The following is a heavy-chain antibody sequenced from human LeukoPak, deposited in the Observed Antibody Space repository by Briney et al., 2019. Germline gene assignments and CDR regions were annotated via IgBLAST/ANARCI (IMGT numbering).Heavy chain of an antibody. V-gene: IGHV4-34*01. J-gene: IGHJ4*02. CDR3: ARVEYSSSSLFDY. CDR1: GGSFSGYY. D-gene: IGHD6-6*01. Sequence: PSETLSLTCAAYGGSFSGYYWSWIRQPPGKGLEWIGEINHSGSTNYNPSLKSRVTISVDTSKNQFSLKLSSVTAADTAVYYCARVEYSSSSLFDYWGQGTLVTVSS. CDR2: INHSGST.